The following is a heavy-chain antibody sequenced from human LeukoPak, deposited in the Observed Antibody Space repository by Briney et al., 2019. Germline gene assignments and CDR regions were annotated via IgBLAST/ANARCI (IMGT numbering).Heavy chain of an antibody. D-gene: IGHD5-24*01. J-gene: IGHJ3*02. CDR1: GFTFSTYA. CDR2: ISPDASVK. CDR3: ARLLGMVTTFDI. Sequence: PGGSLRLSCAASGFTFSTYAMSWVRQAPGKGLEWVASISPDASVKHYVDSVKGRFTISRDNVENSLSLQMNSLRADDTAVYYCARLLGMVTTFDIWGQGTVVTVSS. V-gene: IGHV3-7*02.